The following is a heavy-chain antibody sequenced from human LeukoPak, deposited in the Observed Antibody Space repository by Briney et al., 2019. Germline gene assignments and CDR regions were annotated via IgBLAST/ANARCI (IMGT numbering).Heavy chain of an antibody. J-gene: IGHJ6*02. CDR2: ISAYNGDT. D-gene: IGHD2-2*01. CDR1: GFPFTVYG. Sequence: GASVKVSCKASGFPFTVYGISWVRQAPGQGLEWMGWISAYNGDTNYAQNLQGRVTMTTDSATSTAYLEVRSLTSDDTAVYYCARDTRITSQGMDVWGQGTAVTVSS. CDR3: ARDTRITSQGMDV. V-gene: IGHV1-18*01.